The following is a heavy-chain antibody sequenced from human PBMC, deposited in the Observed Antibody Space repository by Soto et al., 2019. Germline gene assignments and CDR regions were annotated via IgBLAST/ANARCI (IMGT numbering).Heavy chain of an antibody. CDR2: ITSGSSFI. D-gene: IGHD2-8*01. CDR1: TFTINTYR. CDR3: ARSQRNGAMDV. V-gene: IGHV3-21*01. J-gene: IGHJ6*02. Sequence: EAHLVESGGGLVKPGGSLRVSCVASTFTINTYRLNWVRQAPGKGLEWVSSITSGSSFIDYADSVKGRFTISRDDAKNSLFLQMSSLRADDTAVYYCARSQRNGAMDVWGQGTTVTVSS.